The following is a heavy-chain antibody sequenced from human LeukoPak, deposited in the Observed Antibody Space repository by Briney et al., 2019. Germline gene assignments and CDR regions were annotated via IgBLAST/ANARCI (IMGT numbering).Heavy chain of an antibody. J-gene: IGHJ1*01. CDR3: AKDLDSTGLWPTEDVQH. Sequence: ASVKVSCKASGYTFTGYYMHWVRQAPGQGLEWMGWINPNSGGTNYAQKFQGRVTMTRDTSISTAYMELSRLRSDDTAVYYCAKDLDSTGLWPTEDVQHWGQGSLVIVSS. D-gene: IGHD3-22*01. CDR1: GYTFTGYY. V-gene: IGHV1-2*02. CDR2: INPNSGGT.